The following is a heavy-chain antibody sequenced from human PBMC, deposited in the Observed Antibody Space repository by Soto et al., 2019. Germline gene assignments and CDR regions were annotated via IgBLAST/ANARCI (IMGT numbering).Heavy chain of an antibody. CDR1: GDSVSSNSAA. CDR3: ARELGYDFWSGQYYYYYGMDV. CDR2: TYYRSKWYN. Sequence: SQTLSLTCAISGDSVSSNSAAWNWIRQSPSRGLEWLGRTYYRSKWYNDYAVSVKSRITINPDTSKNQFSLQLNSVTPEDTAVYYCARELGYDFWSGQYYYYYGMDVWGQGTTVTV. V-gene: IGHV6-1*01. J-gene: IGHJ6*02. D-gene: IGHD3-3*01.